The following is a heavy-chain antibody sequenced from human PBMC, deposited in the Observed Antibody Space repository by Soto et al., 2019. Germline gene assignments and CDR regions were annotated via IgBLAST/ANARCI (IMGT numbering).Heavy chain of an antibody. V-gene: IGHV4-31*03. D-gene: IGHD3-10*01. CDR1: GGSISSGGYY. CDR3: ARDGDTHLDY. J-gene: IGHJ4*02. CDR2: IYYSGST. Sequence: SETLSLTCTVSGGSISSGGYYWSWIRQHPGKGLEWIGYIYYSGSTYYNPSLKSRVTISVDTSKNQFSLKLSSVAAADTAVDYCARDGDTHLDYWGQGTLVTVSS.